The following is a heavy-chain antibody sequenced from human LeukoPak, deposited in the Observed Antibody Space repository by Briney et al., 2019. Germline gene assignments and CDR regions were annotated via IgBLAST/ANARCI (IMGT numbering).Heavy chain of an antibody. CDR1: GYTFTNYG. J-gene: IGHJ4*02. CDR2: ISAYNGNT. CDR3: ARGYYYDSRGYYAMYYFDY. Sequence: GASVKVSCKASGYTFTNYGIHWVRQAPGQGLEWMGWISAYNGNTNSAQKLQGRVTMTTDTSTSTAYMELSRLRSDDTAVYYCARGYYYDSRGYYAMYYFDYWGQGTLVTVSS. D-gene: IGHD3-22*01. V-gene: IGHV1-18*01.